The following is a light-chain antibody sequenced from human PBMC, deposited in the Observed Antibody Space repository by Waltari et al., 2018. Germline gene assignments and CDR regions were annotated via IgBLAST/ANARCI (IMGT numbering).Light chain of an antibody. V-gene: IGKV3-15*01. CDR3: QQYKTWPPIT. Sequence: EIVMTQSPATLSVSPGERATLSCRASQSLSDNLAWYQLKPAQAPRLLIYGASFRATGIPGRFRGSGSGTDFTLTISSLQSEDFAIYYCQQYKTWPPITFDQGTRLEIK. CDR2: GAS. J-gene: IGKJ5*01. CDR1: QSLSDN.